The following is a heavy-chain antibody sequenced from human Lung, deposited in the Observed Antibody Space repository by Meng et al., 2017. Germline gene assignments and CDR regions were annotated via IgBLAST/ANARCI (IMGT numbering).Heavy chain of an antibody. Sequence: QVQLQQCGAGLLKPSETLSLTCVVSGGSFSDYYWSWIRQPPGKGLEWIGEINHSGSTNYNPSLESRATISVDTSQNNLSLKLSSVTAADSAVYYCARGPTTMAHDFDYWGQGTVVTVSS. CDR3: ARGPTTMAHDFDY. CDR2: INHSGST. CDR1: GGSFSDYY. V-gene: IGHV4-34*01. D-gene: IGHD4-11*01. J-gene: IGHJ4*02.